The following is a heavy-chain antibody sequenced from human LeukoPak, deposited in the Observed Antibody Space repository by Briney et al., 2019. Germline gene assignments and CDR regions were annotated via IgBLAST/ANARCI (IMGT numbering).Heavy chain of an antibody. Sequence: PSETLSLTCTVSGGSISSYYWSWIRQPPGKGLEWIGYIYYSGSTNYNPSLKSRVTISVDTSKNQFSLKLSSVTAADTAVYYCARDHKTGYRSLNWFDPWGQGTLVTVSS. V-gene: IGHV4-59*12. J-gene: IGHJ5*02. D-gene: IGHD6-13*01. CDR2: IYYSGST. CDR3: ARDHKTGYRSLNWFDP. CDR1: GGSISSYY.